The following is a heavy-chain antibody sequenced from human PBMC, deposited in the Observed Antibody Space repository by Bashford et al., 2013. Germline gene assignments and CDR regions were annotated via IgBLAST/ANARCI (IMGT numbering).Heavy chain of an antibody. D-gene: IGHD3-16*01. Sequence: SETLSLTCDVSGGSVSSPNWWSWVRXPPGGGVEWIGEIFHGGNTDSNPSLRGRVTMSVDKSKNQLSLRLDSVTAADTAVYYCARTPWGYAFDVWGQGTMVTVSS. J-gene: IGHJ3*01. CDR3: ARTPWGYAFDV. V-gene: IGHV4-4*02. CDR1: GGSVSSPNW. CDR2: IFHGGNT.